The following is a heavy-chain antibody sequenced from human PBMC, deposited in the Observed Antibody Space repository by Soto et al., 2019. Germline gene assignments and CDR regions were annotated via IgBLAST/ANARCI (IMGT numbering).Heavy chain of an antibody. D-gene: IGHD3-9*01. CDR3: XXXXXRAIXPGYYLHY. CDR1: GFTFGDYA. Sequence: SLRLSCAGSGFTFGDYAMSWFRQAPGKGQEWVGFIRSKAYGGTTEYAASVKGRFTISRDDSKSIAYLQMNRMKIEDTAVXXXXXXXXRAIXPGYYLHYWAHGTLVTVSS. CDR2: IRSKAYGGTT. V-gene: IGHV3-49*03. J-gene: IGHJ4*01.